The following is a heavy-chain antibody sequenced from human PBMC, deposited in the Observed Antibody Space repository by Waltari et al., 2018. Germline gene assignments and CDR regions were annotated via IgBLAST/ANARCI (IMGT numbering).Heavy chain of an antibody. CDR2: MNQDGSEK. CDR3: ARAPKRTSSEVDY. J-gene: IGHJ4*02. D-gene: IGHD6-19*01. CDR1: GFSVSSWY. Sequence: DVLLVESGGDLVQPGGSLRLSCAASGFSVSSWYMSWFRQAPGKGLEWVANMNQDGSEKNYVDSVKGRFTISRDNAKNSLSLQMNSLRVEDTAVYYCARAPKRTSSEVDYWGQGTLVTVSS. V-gene: IGHV3-7*01.